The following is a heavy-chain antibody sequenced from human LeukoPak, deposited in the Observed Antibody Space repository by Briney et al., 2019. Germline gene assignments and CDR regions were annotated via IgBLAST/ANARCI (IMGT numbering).Heavy chain of an antibody. CDR2: INTNTGNP. CDR3: ARGTEWELLLLDY. D-gene: IGHD1-26*01. Sequence: ASVKVSCKASGYTFTGYYMHWVRQAPGQGLEWMGWINTNTGNPTYAQGFTGRFVFSLDTSVSTAYLQISSLKAEDTAVYYCARGTEWELLLLDYWGQGTLVTVSS. V-gene: IGHV7-4-1*02. CDR1: GYTFTGYY. J-gene: IGHJ4*02.